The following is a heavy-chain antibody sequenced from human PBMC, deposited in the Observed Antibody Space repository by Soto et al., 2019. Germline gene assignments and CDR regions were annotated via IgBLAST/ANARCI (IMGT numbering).Heavy chain of an antibody. CDR2: IYYSGST. D-gene: IGHD1-26*01. V-gene: IGHV4-31*03. Sequence: SETLSLTCTVSGGSISSGGYYWSWIRQHPGKGLEWIGYIYYSGSTYYNPSLKSRVTISVDTSKNQFSLKLSSLTAADTAVYYCAGRIVGPTTDWGQGTLVTVSS. CDR1: GGSISSGGYY. CDR3: AGRIVGPTTD. J-gene: IGHJ4*02.